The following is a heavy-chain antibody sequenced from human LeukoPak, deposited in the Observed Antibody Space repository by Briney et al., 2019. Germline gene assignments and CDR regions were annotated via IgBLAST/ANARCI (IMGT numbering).Heavy chain of an antibody. CDR3: ARPMLWTTGPFDY. V-gene: IGHV4-39*07. Sequence: SETLSLTCTVSGGSFNSSSYYWGWIRQPPGKGLEWIGEINHSGSTNYNPSLKSRVTISVDTSKNQFSLKLSSVTAADTAVYYCARPMLWTTGPFDYWGQGTLVTVSS. CDR2: INHSGST. D-gene: IGHD3-10*02. J-gene: IGHJ4*02. CDR1: GGSFNSSSYY.